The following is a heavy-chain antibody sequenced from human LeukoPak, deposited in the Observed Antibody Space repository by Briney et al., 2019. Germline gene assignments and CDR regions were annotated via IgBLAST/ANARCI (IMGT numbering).Heavy chain of an antibody. D-gene: IGHD6-19*01. J-gene: IGHJ6*03. V-gene: IGHV1-69*06. CDR1: GGTFSSYA. Sequence: ASVKVSCKASGGTFSSYAISWVRQAPGQGLEWMGGIIPIFGTANYAQKFQGRVTITADKSTSTAYMELSSLRSEDTAVYYCARASSGWFYYYYYYMDVWGKGTTVTVSS. CDR3: ARASSGWFYYYYYYMDV. CDR2: IIPIFGTA.